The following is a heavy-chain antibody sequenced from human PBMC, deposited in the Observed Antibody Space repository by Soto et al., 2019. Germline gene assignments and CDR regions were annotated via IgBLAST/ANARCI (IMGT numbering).Heavy chain of an antibody. Sequence: ATVRVSCKASGYTFTSYGIRWLRQAPGQGLEWMGWISAYNGNTNYAQKLQGRVTMTTDTSTSTAYMELRSLRSDDTAVYYCARVLRYFDWLLYWFDPWGQGTLVTVSS. CDR2: ISAYNGNT. CDR1: GYTFTSYG. V-gene: IGHV1-18*01. J-gene: IGHJ5*02. D-gene: IGHD3-9*01. CDR3: ARVLRYFDWLLYWFDP.